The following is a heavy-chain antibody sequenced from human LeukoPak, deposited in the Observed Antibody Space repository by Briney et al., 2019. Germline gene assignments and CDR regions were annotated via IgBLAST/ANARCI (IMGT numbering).Heavy chain of an antibody. CDR3: ASGFTSGWPRFDP. CDR2: TYYRSKWYN. J-gene: IGHJ5*02. Sequence: SQTLSLTCAISGDSVPSNSTAWNWIRQSPSRGLEWLGRTYYRSKWYNEYAVSVKSRITINPDTSKNQFSLHLNSVTPEDTAIYYCASGFTSGWPRFDPWGQGTLVTVSS. V-gene: IGHV6-1*01. CDR1: GDSVPSNSTA. D-gene: IGHD6-19*01.